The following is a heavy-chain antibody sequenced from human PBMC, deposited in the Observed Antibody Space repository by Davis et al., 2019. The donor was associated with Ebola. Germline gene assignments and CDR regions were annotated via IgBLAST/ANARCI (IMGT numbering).Heavy chain of an antibody. CDR2: IIPIFGTA. J-gene: IGHJ6*04. Sequence: AASVQVSCKASGGTSSSYAISWVRQAPGQGLEWMGGIIPIFGTANYAQKFQGRVTITADESTSTAYMELSSLRSEDTAVYYCARDPPTYSGSYYYYGMDVWGKGTTVTVSP. V-gene: IGHV1-69*13. CDR1: GGTSSSYA. D-gene: IGHD1-26*01. CDR3: ARDPPTYSGSYYYYGMDV.